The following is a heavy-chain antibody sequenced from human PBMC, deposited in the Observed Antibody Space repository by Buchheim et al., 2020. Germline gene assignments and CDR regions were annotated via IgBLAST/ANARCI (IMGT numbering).Heavy chain of an antibody. D-gene: IGHD3-22*01. V-gene: IGHV3-11*06. Sequence: QVQLVESGGGLVKPGGSLRLSCAASGYTFSDYYMSWIRQAPGKGLEWVSYISSSSSYTNYADSVKGRFSISRDNAKNSLYLQMNSLRAEDTAVYYCARDDYDSSGYYVAEYFQHWGQGTL. CDR1: GYTFSDYY. CDR2: ISSSSSYT. J-gene: IGHJ1*01. CDR3: ARDDYDSSGYYVAEYFQH.